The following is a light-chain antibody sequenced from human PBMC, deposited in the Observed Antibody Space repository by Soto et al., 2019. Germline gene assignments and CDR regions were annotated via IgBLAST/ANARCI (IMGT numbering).Light chain of an antibody. CDR2: AAS. CDR3: QQSYSTVT. J-gene: IGKJ2*01. Sequence: DIRMTQSPSSLSASVGDRVTITCRASQSISNYLNWYQQKPGKAPKLLIYAASSLQSGVPSRFSGSGSGTDFTLTISSLQPEDFATYYCQQSYSTVTFAQGTKVDIK. CDR1: QSISNY. V-gene: IGKV1-39*01.